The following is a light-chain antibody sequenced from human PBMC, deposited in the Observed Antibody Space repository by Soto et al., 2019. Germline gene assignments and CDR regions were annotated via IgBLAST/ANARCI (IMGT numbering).Light chain of an antibody. CDR2: EVN. J-gene: IGLJ1*01. Sequence: QSALTPPPSASGSPGQSVTISCTGTSSDVGGYNYVSWYQQYPGKVPKLMVYEVNNRPSGVPDRFSGSKSGNTASLTVSGLQAEDEADYYCTSYAGGNNVFGTGTKLTVL. CDR3: TSYAGGNNV. CDR1: SSDVGGYNY. V-gene: IGLV2-8*01.